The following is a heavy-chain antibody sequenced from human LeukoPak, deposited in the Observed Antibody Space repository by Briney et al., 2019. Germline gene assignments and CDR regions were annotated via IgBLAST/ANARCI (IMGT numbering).Heavy chain of an antibody. CDR3: ARGDGYKMEGIDY. D-gene: IGHD5-24*01. CDR1: GGSISSGGYS. Sequence: SETLSLTCTVSGGSISSGGYSWSWIRQPPGKGLEWIGYIYHSGSTYYNPSLKSRVTISVDRSKNQFSLKLSSVTAADTAVYYCARGDGYKMEGIDYWGQGTLVTVSS. J-gene: IGHJ4*02. V-gene: IGHV4-30-2*01. CDR2: IYHSGST.